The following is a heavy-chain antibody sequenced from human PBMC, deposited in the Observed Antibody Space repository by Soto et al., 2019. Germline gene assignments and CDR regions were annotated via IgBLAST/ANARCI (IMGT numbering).Heavy chain of an antibody. CDR2: ISYDGSNK. CDR1: GFTFSSYG. J-gene: IGHJ4*02. CDR3: AKEGFYYDSSGYIFDY. D-gene: IGHD3-22*01. Sequence: GGSLRLSCAASGFTFSSYGMHWVRQAPGKGLEWVAVISYDGSNKYYADSVKGRFTISRDNSKNTLYLQMNSLRAEDTAVYYCAKEGFYYDSSGYIFDYWGQGTLVTVSS. V-gene: IGHV3-30*18.